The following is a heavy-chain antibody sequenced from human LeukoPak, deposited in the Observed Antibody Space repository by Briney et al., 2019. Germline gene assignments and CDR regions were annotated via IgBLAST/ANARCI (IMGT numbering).Heavy chain of an antibody. CDR1: GFTFSSYS. V-gene: IGHV3-21*01. CDR3: ARDGSYSSSWYFDY. D-gene: IGHD6-13*01. CDR2: ISSSSSYI. J-gene: IGHJ4*02. Sequence: KSGGSLRLSCAASGFTFSSYSMNWVRQAPGKGLGWVSSISSSSSYIYYADSVKGRFTISRDNAKNSLYLQMNSLRAEDTAVYYCARDGSYSSSWYFDYWGQGTLVTVSS.